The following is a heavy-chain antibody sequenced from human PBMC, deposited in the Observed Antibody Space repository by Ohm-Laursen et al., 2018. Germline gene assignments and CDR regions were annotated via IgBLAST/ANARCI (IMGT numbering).Heavy chain of an antibody. D-gene: IGHD2-21*02. Sequence: SLRLSCAAPGFTFSDYYMSWIRQAPGKGLEWVSYISSSGSTIYYADSVKGRFTISRDNAKNSLYLQMNSLRAEDTAVYYCAKDVVVVTATAFDYWGQGTLVTVSS. CDR3: AKDVVVVTATAFDY. V-gene: IGHV3-11*01. J-gene: IGHJ4*02. CDR2: ISSSGSTI. CDR1: GFTFSDYY.